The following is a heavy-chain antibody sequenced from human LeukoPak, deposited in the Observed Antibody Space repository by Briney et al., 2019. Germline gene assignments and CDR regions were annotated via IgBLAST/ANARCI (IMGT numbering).Heavy chain of an antibody. CDR2: ISYDGSKK. CDR3: ARDSFRSGSYRSKFDY. J-gene: IGHJ4*02. V-gene: IGHV3-30*04. CDR1: GFSFSSYA. Sequence: GGSLRLSCAASGFSFSSYATHWVRQAPGKGLEWVAVISYDGSKKYYADSVKGRFTISRDNSKNTLYLQMNSLRTEDTVLYYCARDSFRSGSYRSKFDYWGQGTLVTVSS. D-gene: IGHD3-22*01.